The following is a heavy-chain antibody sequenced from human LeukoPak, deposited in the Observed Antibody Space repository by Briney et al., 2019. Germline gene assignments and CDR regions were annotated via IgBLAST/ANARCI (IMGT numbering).Heavy chain of an antibody. J-gene: IGHJ4*02. Sequence: PSETLSLTCTVSGGSISSSSYYWGWIRQPPGKGLEWIGSIYYSGSTYYNPSLQSRVTISIETSKNQISLRLNSVTAADTAIYYCAKSGGYGLIDYWGQGTLVTVSS. CDR1: GGSISSSSYY. V-gene: IGHV4-39*01. D-gene: IGHD1-26*01. CDR2: IYYSGST. CDR3: AKSGGYGLIDY.